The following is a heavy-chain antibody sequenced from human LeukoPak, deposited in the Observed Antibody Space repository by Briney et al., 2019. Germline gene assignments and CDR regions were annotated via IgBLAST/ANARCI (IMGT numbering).Heavy chain of an antibody. Sequence: SETLSLTCAVYGGSFSGYYWSWIRQPPGKGLEWIGEINHSGSTNYNPSLKSRVTISVDTSKNQFSLKLSSVTAADTAVYYCARGAKTILVGHRRDAFDIWGQGTMVTVSS. V-gene: IGHV4-34*01. D-gene: IGHD3-3*01. CDR2: INHSGST. J-gene: IGHJ3*02. CDR1: GGSFSGYY. CDR3: ARGAKTILVGHRRDAFDI.